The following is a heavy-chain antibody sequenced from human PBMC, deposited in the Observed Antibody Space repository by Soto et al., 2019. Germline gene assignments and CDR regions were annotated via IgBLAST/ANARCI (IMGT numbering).Heavy chain of an antibody. CDR3: ARHKLGYCSSTSCHYAWFDP. CDR1: GGTFSSYA. CDR2: IIPLFGTA. V-gene: IGHV1-69*01. D-gene: IGHD2-2*01. J-gene: IGHJ5*02. Sequence: QVQLVQSGAEVKKPGSSVKVSCKASGGTFSSYAITWVRQAPGQGLEWMGGIIPLFGTANYAQKFQGRVTITADESTSTAYMELSSLRSEDTAVYYCARHKLGYCSSTSCHYAWFDPWGQGTLVTVS.